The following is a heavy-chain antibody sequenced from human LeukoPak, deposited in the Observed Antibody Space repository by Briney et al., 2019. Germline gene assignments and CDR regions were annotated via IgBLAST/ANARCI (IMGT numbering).Heavy chain of an antibody. CDR2: IQYDGSDI. V-gene: IGHV3-30*02. J-gene: IGHJ4*02. CDR3: ARDTPTLGTRYFEY. Sequence: GGSLRLSCAASGFTFSSYSMNWVRQAPGKGLEWVAFIQYDGSDIFYADSVKGRFTISRDNSKNTLYLQMNSLRAEDTAIYYCARDTPTLGTRYFEYWGQGTLVTVSS. CDR1: GFTFSSYS. D-gene: IGHD2-15*01.